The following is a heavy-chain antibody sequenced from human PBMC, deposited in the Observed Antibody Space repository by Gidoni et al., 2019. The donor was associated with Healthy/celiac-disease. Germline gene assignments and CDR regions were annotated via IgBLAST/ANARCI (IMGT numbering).Heavy chain of an antibody. CDR2: ISSSSSYI. V-gene: IGHV3-21*01. CDR3: ARDSGGRDFWSGYKGGDYYYGMDV. D-gene: IGHD3-3*01. CDR1: GFTFSGYG. Sequence: EVQLVESGGGLVKPGGSLRLSCAASGFTFSGYGINWVRHTPGKGLEWVSSISSSSSYIYYADSVKGRFTISRDNAKNSLYLQMNSLRAEDTAVYYCARDSGGRDFWSGYKGGDYYYGMDVWGQGTTVTVSS. J-gene: IGHJ6*02.